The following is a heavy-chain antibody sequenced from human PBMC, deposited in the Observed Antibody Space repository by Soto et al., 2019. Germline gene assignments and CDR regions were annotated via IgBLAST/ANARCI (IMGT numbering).Heavy chain of an antibody. CDR1: GFTFSSYA. CDR3: ARDRGGYSSSSSWFDP. V-gene: IGHV3-30-3*01. Sequence: QVQLVESGGGVVQPGRSLRLSCAASGFTFSSYAMHWVRQAPGKGLEWVAVISYDGSNKYYADSVKGRFTISRDNSKNTLYLQMNSLRAEDTAVYYCARDRGGYSSSSSWFDPWGQGTLVTVSS. D-gene: IGHD6-6*01. CDR2: ISYDGSNK. J-gene: IGHJ5*02.